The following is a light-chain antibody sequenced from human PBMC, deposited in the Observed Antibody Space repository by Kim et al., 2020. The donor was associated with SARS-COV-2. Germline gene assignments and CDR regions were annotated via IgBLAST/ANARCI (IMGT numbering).Light chain of an antibody. CDR3: QEYSNWPRT. J-gene: IGKJ3*01. CDR2: DAS. CDR1: QSVGRS. Sequence: DIVLTQSPGSLSVSLGERATLSCRASQSVGRSLAWYQQKPGQAPRLLIYDASNRDTGVSSSFSGSGSGTEFTLTISSLQTEDFAVYYCQEYSNWPRTFGPGTKVDIK. V-gene: IGKV3-11*01.